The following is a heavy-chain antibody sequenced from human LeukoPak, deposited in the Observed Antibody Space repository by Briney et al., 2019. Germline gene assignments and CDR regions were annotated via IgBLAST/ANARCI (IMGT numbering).Heavy chain of an antibody. Sequence: PSETLSLTCTVSGGSISSYYWSWIRQPPGKGLEWIGYIYYSGSTNYNPSLKSRVTISVDTSKNQFSLKLSSVTAADTAVYYCARLSAAAVDYWGKGTLVTVSS. D-gene: IGHD6-13*01. V-gene: IGHV4-59*01. CDR2: IYYSGST. CDR1: GGSISSYY. J-gene: IGHJ4*02. CDR3: ARLSAAAVDY.